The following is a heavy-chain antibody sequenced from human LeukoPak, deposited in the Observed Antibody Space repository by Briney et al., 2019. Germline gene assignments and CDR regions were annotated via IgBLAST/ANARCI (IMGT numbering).Heavy chain of an antibody. D-gene: IGHD2-21*01. CDR3: AKESEMLCGGWFDP. V-gene: IGHV3-23*01. Sequence: GGSLRLSCAASGFTFSSYSMSWVRQAPGKGLEWVSAISGSGIKTYYADSVKGRFTISRDNSKNTLYLQMRSPRAEDTALYYCAKESEMLCGGWFDPWGQGTLVTVSS. J-gene: IGHJ5*02. CDR2: ISGSGIKT. CDR1: GFTFSSYS.